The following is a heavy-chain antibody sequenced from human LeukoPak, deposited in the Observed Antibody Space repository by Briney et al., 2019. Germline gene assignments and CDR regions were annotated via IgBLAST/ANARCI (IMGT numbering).Heavy chain of an antibody. CDR3: ARGPPHQGLELNYYYYYGMDV. D-gene: IGHD1-7*01. J-gene: IGHJ6*02. Sequence: SVKVSCKASGGTFSSYTISWVRQAPGQGLEWMGRIIPILGIANYAQKFQGRVTITADKSTSTAYMELSSLRSEDTAVYYCARGPPHQGLELNYYYYYGMDVWGQGTTVTVSS. CDR2: IIPILGIA. V-gene: IGHV1-69*02. CDR1: GGTFSSYT.